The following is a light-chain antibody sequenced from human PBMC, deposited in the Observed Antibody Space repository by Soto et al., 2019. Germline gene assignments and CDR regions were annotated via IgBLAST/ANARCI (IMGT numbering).Light chain of an antibody. CDR3: QQYNNWPLT. V-gene: IGKV3-20*01. CDR2: GAS. J-gene: IGKJ4*01. CDR1: QSVRSSY. Sequence: ELVLTQSQGTLSLSPGERATLSCRASQSVRSSYLAWYQQKPGQAPRLLIYGASSRATGIPDRISGSGSGTDFTLTISRLEPEDFAVYYCQQYNNWPLTFGGGTKVDIK.